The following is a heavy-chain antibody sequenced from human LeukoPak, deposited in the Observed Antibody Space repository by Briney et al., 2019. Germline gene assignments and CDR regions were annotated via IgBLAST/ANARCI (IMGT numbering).Heavy chain of an antibody. CDR3: ARVARDAYCGGDCYWDY. CDR2: IYYSGST. V-gene: IGHV4-61*05. D-gene: IGHD2-21*02. J-gene: IGHJ4*02. CDR1: GGSISSSSYY. Sequence: SETLSLTCTVSGGSISSSSYYWGWIRQPPGKGLEWIGYIYYSGSTKYNPSLKSRVTISVDTSKNQFSLKLSSVSAADTAVYYCARVARDAYCGGDCYWDYWGQGTLVTVSS.